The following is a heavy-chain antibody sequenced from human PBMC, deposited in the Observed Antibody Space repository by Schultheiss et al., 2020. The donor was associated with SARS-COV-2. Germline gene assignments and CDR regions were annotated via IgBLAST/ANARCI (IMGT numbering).Heavy chain of an antibody. D-gene: IGHD1-1*01. CDR1: GFTFSSYS. CDR3: ARDRGQLERRGYYWYFDL. J-gene: IGHJ2*01. Sequence: GGSLRLSCAASGFTFSSYSMNWVRQAPGKGLEWVAVISYDGSNKYYADSVKGRFTISRDNAKNSLYLQMNSLRAEDTAVYYCARDRGQLERRGYYWYFDLWGRGTLVTVSS. V-gene: IGHV3-30*03. CDR2: ISYDGSNK.